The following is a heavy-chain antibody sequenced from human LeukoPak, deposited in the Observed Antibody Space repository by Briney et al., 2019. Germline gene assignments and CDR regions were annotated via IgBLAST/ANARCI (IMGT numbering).Heavy chain of an antibody. Sequence: GGSLRLSCAASGFTFSSYSMNWVRQAPGKGLEWVSPISSSSSYIYYADSVKGRFTISRDNAKNSLYLQMNSLRAEDTAVYYCARDQKFQALDYWGQGTLVTVSS. J-gene: IGHJ4*02. V-gene: IGHV3-21*01. CDR3: ARDQKFQALDY. CDR1: GFTFSSYS. CDR2: ISSSSSYI.